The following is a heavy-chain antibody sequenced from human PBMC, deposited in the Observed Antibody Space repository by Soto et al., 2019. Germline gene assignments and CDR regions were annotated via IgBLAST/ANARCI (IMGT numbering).Heavy chain of an antibody. Sequence: GGSLRLSCAASGFTFSSYAMHWVSQAPGKGLEWVAVISYDGSNKYYADSVKGRFTISRDNSKNTLYLHMNSLRAEDTAVHYCARSPKYGDYVSGYYFDYWGQGTLVTASS. D-gene: IGHD4-17*01. J-gene: IGHJ4*02. CDR1: GFTFSSYA. V-gene: IGHV3-30-3*01. CDR2: ISYDGSNK. CDR3: ARSPKYGDYVSGYYFDY.